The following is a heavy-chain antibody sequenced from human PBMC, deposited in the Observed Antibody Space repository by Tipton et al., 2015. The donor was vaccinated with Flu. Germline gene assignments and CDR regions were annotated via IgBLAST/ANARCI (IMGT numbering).Heavy chain of an antibody. CDR2: INHSGST. J-gene: IGHJ4*02. Sequence: LRLSCAVYGGSFSGYYWSWIRQPRGKGLEWIGEINHSGSTNYNPSLKSRVTISVDTSKNQFSLKLSSVTAADTAVYYCARGLRAVVRSPLHYWGQGTLVTVSS. CDR3: ARGLRAVVRSPLHY. CDR1: GGSFSGYY. D-gene: IGHD4-23*01. V-gene: IGHV4-34*01.